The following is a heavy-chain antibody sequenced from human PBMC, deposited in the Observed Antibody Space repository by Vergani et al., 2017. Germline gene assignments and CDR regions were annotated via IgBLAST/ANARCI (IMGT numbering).Heavy chain of an antibody. CDR1: GFTLNRYA. D-gene: IGHD2-2*01. V-gene: IGHV3-23*01. Sequence: QLLESGGGLIQPGGSLRLPCAASGFTLNRYAMTLVRQAPGKGLEWVSGINNNGGSTYYADSVKGRLTISRDKSKNTLYLQMTDLRAEDTATYYCAKVCGSTSCPYGGGAFDVWGHGTMVTVSS. CDR3: AKVCGSTSCPYGGGAFDV. CDR2: INNNGGST. J-gene: IGHJ3*01.